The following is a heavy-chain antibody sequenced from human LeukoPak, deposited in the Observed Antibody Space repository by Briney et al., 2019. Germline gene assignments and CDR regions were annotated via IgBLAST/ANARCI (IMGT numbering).Heavy chain of an antibody. CDR1: GFSFSKYA. Sequence: PWGSLRLSCAASGFSFSKYAMDWVRQAPGKGLEWVAIISKDGSMRYYADSVKGRFTVSRDNSNNTLSLQMNSLKSEDTAVYYCAGEKFDVWGQGTMVTLSA. J-gene: IGHJ3*01. CDR3: AGEKFDV. CDR2: ISKDGSMR. V-gene: IGHV3-30*04.